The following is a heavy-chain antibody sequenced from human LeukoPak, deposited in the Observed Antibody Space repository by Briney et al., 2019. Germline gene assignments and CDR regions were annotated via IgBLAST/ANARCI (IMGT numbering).Heavy chain of an antibody. D-gene: IGHD3-9*01. CDR3: ARGPPTYYDILTGYSIDY. V-gene: IGHV1-2*02. Sequence: ASVKVSCKASGYTFIGYYMHWVLQAPGQGLEWMGWINPNSDGTNYAQKFQGRVTMTRDTSISTAYMELSRLRSDDPAVYYCARGPPTYYDILTGYSIDYWGQGNLVTVSS. J-gene: IGHJ4*02. CDR2: INPNSDGT. CDR1: GYTFIGYY.